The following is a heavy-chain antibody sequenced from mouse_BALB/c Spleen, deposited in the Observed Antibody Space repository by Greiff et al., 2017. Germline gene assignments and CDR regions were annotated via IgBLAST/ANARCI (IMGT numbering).Heavy chain of an antibody. D-gene: IGHD3-3*01. CDR2: IYPGDGDT. Sequence: VQLQESGAELARPGASVKLSCKASGYTFTSYWMQWVKQRPGQGLEWIGAIYPGDGDTRYTQKFKGKATLTADKSSSTAYMQLSSLASEDSAVYYFARGTGGGVSWFAYWGQGTLVTVSA. CDR1: GYTFTSYW. J-gene: IGHJ3*01. CDR3: ARGTGGGVSWFAY. V-gene: IGHV1-87*01.